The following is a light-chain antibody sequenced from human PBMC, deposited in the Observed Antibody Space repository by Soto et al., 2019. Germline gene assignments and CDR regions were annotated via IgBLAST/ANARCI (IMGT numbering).Light chain of an antibody. CDR2: AAS. V-gene: IGKV3-20*01. Sequence: EIVLTQSPGTLSLSPGERATLSCRASQSVGSDYLAWYQQKPGQAPRLLIYAASSRATGIPDRFSGSGSGTDFTLTISRLEPEDFAVYYCQQYGNSPPYTFGQGTKLEIK. CDR3: QQYGNSPPYT. J-gene: IGKJ2*01. CDR1: QSVGSDY.